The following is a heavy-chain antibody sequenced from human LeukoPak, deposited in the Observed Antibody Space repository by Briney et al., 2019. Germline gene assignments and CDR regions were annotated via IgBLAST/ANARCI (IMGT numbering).Heavy chain of an antibody. Sequence: GGSLRLSCAASGFTYSSCAMSWVRQAPGKGLEWVSAISGSGGSTYYADSVKGRFTISRDNAKNSLYLQMNSLRAEDTAVYYCASPEWLPDSFDIWGQGTMVTVSS. V-gene: IGHV3-23*01. CDR1: GFTYSSCA. CDR2: ISGSGGST. D-gene: IGHD3-3*01. CDR3: ASPEWLPDSFDI. J-gene: IGHJ3*02.